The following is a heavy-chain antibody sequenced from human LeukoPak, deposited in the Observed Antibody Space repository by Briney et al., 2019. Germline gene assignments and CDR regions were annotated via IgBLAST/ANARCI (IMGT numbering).Heavy chain of an antibody. CDR3: ARGYSSGWADY. D-gene: IGHD6-19*01. Sequence: SETLSLTCTVSGGSISSYYWSWIRQPPGKGLEWIGYIYYSGSTSYNPSLKSRVTISVDTSKNQFSLKLSSVTAADTAVYYCARGYSSGWADYWGQGTLVTVSS. V-gene: IGHV4-59*01. J-gene: IGHJ4*02. CDR2: IYYSGST. CDR1: GGSISSYY.